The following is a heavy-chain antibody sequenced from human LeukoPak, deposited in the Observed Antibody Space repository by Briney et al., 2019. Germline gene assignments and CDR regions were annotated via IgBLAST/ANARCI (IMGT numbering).Heavy chain of an antibody. CDR2: INFDGSSL. Sequence: PGGSLRLSCAASGFTFSTYWMNWVRQAPGKGLVWVSRINFDGSSLGYADSVKGRFTISRDNAKNTLYLQMNSLRAEDTAVYYCARNMGDYWGQGTLVTVSS. V-gene: IGHV3-74*01. D-gene: IGHD2/OR15-2a*01. CDR3: ARNMGDY. J-gene: IGHJ4*02. CDR1: GFTFSTYW.